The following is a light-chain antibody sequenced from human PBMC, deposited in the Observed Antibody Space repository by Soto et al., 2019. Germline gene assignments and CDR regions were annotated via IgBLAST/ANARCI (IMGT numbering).Light chain of an antibody. Sequence: QPVLTQPPSVSEAPRQRVTISCSGSSSNIGNNGVNWYQQLPGKAPKLLIYYDDLLPSGVSDRFSGSKSGTSASLAITGLQSEHEADYYCAAWDDSLNVYVFGIGTKLTVL. V-gene: IGLV1-36*01. CDR1: SSNIGNNG. CDR3: AAWDDSLNVYV. J-gene: IGLJ1*01. CDR2: YDD.